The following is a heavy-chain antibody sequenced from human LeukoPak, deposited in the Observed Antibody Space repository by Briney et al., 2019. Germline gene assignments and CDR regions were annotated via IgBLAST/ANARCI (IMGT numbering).Heavy chain of an antibody. D-gene: IGHD2-2*01. Sequence: GGSLRLSCAASGFPFSDYYMSWIRQAPGKGLEWVSYISSSGSTIYYADSEKGRFPISRDNAKNALYLQMNSLRAEDTAVYYCARESGYCSSTSCTTYYYMDVWGKGTTVTVSS. CDR3: ARESGYCSSTSCTTYYYMDV. CDR1: GFPFSDYY. V-gene: IGHV3-11*04. J-gene: IGHJ6*03. CDR2: ISSSGSTI.